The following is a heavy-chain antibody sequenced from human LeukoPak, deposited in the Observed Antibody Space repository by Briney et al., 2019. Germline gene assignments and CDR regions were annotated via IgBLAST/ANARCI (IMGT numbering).Heavy chain of an antibody. CDR2: ISAYNGNT. D-gene: IGHD6-19*01. Sequence: GASVKDSCKASGYTFTSYGISWVRQAPGQGLEWMGWISAYNGNTNYAQKLQGRVTMTTDTSTSTAYMELRSLRSDDTAVYYCARGLSGWYQDAFDIWGQGTMVTVSS. V-gene: IGHV1-18*01. CDR1: GYTFTSYG. J-gene: IGHJ3*02. CDR3: ARGLSGWYQDAFDI.